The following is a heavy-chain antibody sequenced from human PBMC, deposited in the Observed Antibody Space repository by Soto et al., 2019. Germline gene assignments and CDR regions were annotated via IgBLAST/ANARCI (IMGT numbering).Heavy chain of an antibody. V-gene: IGHV3-15*07. J-gene: IGHJ4*02. CDR1: GVTFSNAW. CDR2: IKSKPDGGTT. Sequence: GGSLRHSCAASGVTFSNAWMSWVRQAPGKGLEWVGHIKSKPDGGTTDYAESVRGRFTISRDDSKNTVYLQLNSLNIDDTAVYYCATAHLSRTYYRNFDYWGQGTLVTVSS. D-gene: IGHD3-10*01. CDR3: ATAHLSRTYYRNFDY.